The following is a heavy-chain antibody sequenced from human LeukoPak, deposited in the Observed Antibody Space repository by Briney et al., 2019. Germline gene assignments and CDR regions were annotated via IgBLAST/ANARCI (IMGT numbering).Heavy chain of an antibody. CDR2: VYYSGST. J-gene: IGHJ3*02. Sequence: SETLPLTCTVSGGSISTYYWSWIRQPPGKGLEWIAYVYYSGSTNYNPSLKSRVTISVDTSKNQFSLRLSSVTAADTAVYYCARGLNNRKSGRRFDIFEIWGQGTMVTVSS. V-gene: IGHV4-59*01. CDR1: GGSISTYY. CDR3: ARGLNNRKSGRRFDIFEI. D-gene: IGHD1-14*01.